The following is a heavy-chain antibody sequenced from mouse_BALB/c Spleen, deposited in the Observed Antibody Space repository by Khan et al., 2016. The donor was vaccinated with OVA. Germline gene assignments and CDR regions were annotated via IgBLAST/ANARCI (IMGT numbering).Heavy chain of an antibody. CDR1: GYTFTDYN. V-gene: IGHV1S29*02. D-gene: IGHD1-2*01. CDR3: VRSGYGSCAF. Sequence: VQLQQSGPELVKPGASVRISCKASGYTFTDYNLDWVKQSHEKSLEWIGYIYPNNGGTSYNQKFKTTAKLTVDKSSSTAYMELRSLTSEDSAVYYCVRSGYGSCAFWGQGSLVTVSA. J-gene: IGHJ3*01. CDR2: IYPNNGGT.